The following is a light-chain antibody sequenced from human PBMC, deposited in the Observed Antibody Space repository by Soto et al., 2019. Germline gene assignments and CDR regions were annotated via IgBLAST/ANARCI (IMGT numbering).Light chain of an antibody. CDR3: QQYNNWPWT. CDR1: QSVSSN. CDR2: GAS. J-gene: IGKJ1*01. Sequence: IVMTQSPATLSVSPGERATLSCRASQSVSSNLAWYQQKPGRAPRLLIYGASTRATSFPARFSGSGSGTDFTLTISSLQSEDFAVYYCQQYNNWPWTFGQGTKVDNK. V-gene: IGKV3-15*01.